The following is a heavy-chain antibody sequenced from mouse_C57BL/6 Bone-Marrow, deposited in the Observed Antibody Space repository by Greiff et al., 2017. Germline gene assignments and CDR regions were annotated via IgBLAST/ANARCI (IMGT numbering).Heavy chain of an antibody. D-gene: IGHD5-1*01. CDR2: ISDGGSYT. CDR3: ARDDRYLWYFDV. Sequence: VQLKESGGGLVKPGGSLKLSCAASGFTFSSYAMSWVRQTPEKRLEWVATISDGGSYTYYPDNVKGRFTISRDNAKNNLYLQMSHLKSEDTAMYYCARDDRYLWYFDVWGTGTTVTVSS. J-gene: IGHJ1*03. V-gene: IGHV5-4*01. CDR1: GFTFSSYA.